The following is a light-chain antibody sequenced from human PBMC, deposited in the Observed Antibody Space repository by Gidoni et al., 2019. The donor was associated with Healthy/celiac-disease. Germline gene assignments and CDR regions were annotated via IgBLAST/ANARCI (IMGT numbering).Light chain of an antibody. Sequence: QPVLTQSSSASASLGSSVKLTCTLISGHSSYIIAWHQQQPGKAPRYLMKLEGSGSYNKGSGVPDRFSGSSSGADRYLTISNLQSEYEADYYCETWDSNFWVFGGGTKLTVL. J-gene: IGLJ3*02. CDR2: LEGSGSY. CDR1: SGHSSYI. V-gene: IGLV4-60*03. CDR3: ETWDSNFWV.